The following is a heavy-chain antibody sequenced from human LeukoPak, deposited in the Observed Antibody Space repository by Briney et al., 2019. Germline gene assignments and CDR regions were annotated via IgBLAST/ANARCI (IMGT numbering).Heavy chain of an antibody. Sequence: PGGSLRLSCAASGFTFSSYAMHWVRQAPGKGLEYVSAIRSNGGSTYYANSVKGRFTISRDNSKNTLYLQMGSLRAEDMAVYYCARGKTYYDFWSGLSYFDYWGQGTLVTVSS. V-gene: IGHV3-64*01. D-gene: IGHD3-3*01. CDR1: GFTFSSYA. CDR2: IRSNGGST. J-gene: IGHJ4*02. CDR3: ARGKTYYDFWSGLSYFDY.